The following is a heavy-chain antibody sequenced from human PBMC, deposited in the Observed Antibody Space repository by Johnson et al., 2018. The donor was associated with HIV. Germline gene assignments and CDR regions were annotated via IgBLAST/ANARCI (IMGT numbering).Heavy chain of an antibody. D-gene: IGHD3-10*01. J-gene: IGHJ3*02. Sequence: WVRQGTGKGLEWVSGINWNGGSTGYADSMKGRFTISRDNARNSLYLQMNSLKTEDTAVYYCTTEWEYYYGSGKLDAFDIWGQGTMVTVSS. V-gene: IGHV3-20*03. CDR2: INWNGGST. CDR3: TTEWEYYYGSGKLDAFDI.